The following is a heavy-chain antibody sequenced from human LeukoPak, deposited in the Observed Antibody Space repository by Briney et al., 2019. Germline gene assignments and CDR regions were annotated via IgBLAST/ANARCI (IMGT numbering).Heavy chain of an antibody. V-gene: IGHV1-24*01. J-gene: IGHJ6*02. CDR2: FDPEDGET. CDR1: GYTLTELP. D-gene: IGHD4-11*01. CDR3: ATAHSNYNYYGMDV. Sequence: ASVKVSCKVSGYTLTELPMHWVRQAPGKGLEWMGGFDPEDGETIYAQKFQGRVTMTEDTSTDAAYMELSSLRSEDTAVYYCATAHSNYNYYGMDVWGQGTTVTVSS.